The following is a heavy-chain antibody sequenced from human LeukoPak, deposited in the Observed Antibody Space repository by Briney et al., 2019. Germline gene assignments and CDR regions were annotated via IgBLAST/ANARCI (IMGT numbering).Heavy chain of an antibody. J-gene: IGHJ4*02. CDR3: ARVNSSGPALDY. V-gene: IGHV4-31*03. Sequence: PSETLSLTCIVSGGSISSGGYYWSWIRQHPGKGLEWIGYIYYSGSTYYNPSLKSRVTISVDTSKNQFSLKLSSVTAADTAVYYCARVNSSGPALDYWGQGTLVTVSS. CDR1: GGSISSGGYY. CDR2: IYYSGST. D-gene: IGHD3-22*01.